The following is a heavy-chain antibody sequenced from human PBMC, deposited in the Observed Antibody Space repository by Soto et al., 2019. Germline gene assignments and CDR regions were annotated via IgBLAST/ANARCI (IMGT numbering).Heavy chain of an antibody. D-gene: IGHD1-26*01. CDR3: AKDVVVGATTGLGDYYYYYGMYV. Sequence: QVQLVESGGGVVQPGRSLRLSCAASGFTFSSYGMHWVRQAPGKGLEWVAVISYDGSNKYYADSVKGRFTISRDNSKNTLYLQRNSLKAEDRAVYYCAKDVVVGATTGLGDYYYYYGMYVWGQGTTVTVSS. CDR2: ISYDGSNK. J-gene: IGHJ6*02. V-gene: IGHV3-30*18. CDR1: GFTFSSYG.